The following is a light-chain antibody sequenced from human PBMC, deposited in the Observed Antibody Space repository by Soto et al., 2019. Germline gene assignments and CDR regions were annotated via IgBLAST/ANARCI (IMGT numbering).Light chain of an antibody. CDR3: AAWDASLNGLSVV. V-gene: IGLV1-44*01. CDR2: SNN. Sequence: QSVLTQPPSASGTPGQRVTISCSGSSSNIGSNTVNWYQQLPGTAPTLLIYSNNQRPSGVPDRFSGSTSGTSASLAISGLQCEDDADYDGAAWDASLNGLSVVFGGGTKVTVL. CDR1: SSNIGSNT. J-gene: IGLJ2*01.